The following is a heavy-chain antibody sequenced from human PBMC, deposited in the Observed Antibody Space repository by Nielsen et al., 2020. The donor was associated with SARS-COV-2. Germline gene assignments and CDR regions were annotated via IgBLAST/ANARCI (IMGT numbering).Heavy chain of an antibody. Sequence: GGSLRLSCVASEISFRSYGMHWVRQAPGKGLGWVAFTSYDGRDKFYADSVRGRFIVSRDNFRNTLSLHMASLRTEDTAVYFCARQATIYMNEVSGMDVWGQGTTVTVSS. CDR2: TSYDGRDK. V-gene: IGHV3-30*03. CDR3: ARQATIYMNEVSGMDV. J-gene: IGHJ6*02. CDR1: EISFRSYG. D-gene: IGHD3-9*01.